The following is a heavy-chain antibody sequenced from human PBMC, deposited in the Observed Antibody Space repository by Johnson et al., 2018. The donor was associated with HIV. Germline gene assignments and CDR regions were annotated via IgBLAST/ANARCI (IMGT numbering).Heavy chain of an antibody. D-gene: IGHD6-6*01. J-gene: IGHJ3*02. Sequence: QVQLVESGGGLVKPGGSLRLSCAASGFTFSDYYMSWIRQTPGTGLEWVSYISSSGSNIYYADSVKGRFAISRDNAKNSLYLQMNSLRAEDTAVYYCARELVRYAFDIWGQGTMVTVSS. CDR2: ISSSGSNI. CDR3: ARELVRYAFDI. V-gene: IGHV3-11*04. CDR1: GFTFSDYY.